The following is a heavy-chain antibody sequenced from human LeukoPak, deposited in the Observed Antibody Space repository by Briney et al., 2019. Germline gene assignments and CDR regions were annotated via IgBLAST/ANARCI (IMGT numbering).Heavy chain of an antibody. J-gene: IGHJ6*03. CDR3: AKDMKQQVDRPCYYYYMDV. Sequence: PGGSLRLSCAPSGFTFDDYTIHWVRQAPRKGLEWVSLISWDGGSTYYADSVKGRFTISRDNSKNSLYLQMDSLRTEDTALYYCAKDMKQQVDRPCYYYYMDVWGKGTTVTVSS. CDR1: GFTFDDYT. V-gene: IGHV3-43*01. CDR2: ISWDGGST. D-gene: IGHD6-13*01.